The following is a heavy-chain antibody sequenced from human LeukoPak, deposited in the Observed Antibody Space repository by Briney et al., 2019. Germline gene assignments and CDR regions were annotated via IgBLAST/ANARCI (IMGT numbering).Heavy chain of an antibody. J-gene: IGHJ5*02. D-gene: IGHD2-2*02. V-gene: IGHV1-69*13. Sequence: GASVKVSCKASGGTFSSYAISWVRQAPGQGLEWMGGIIPIFGTANYAQKFQGRVTITADESTSTAYMELSSLRSDDTAVYYCASERSAGYQLLYTSRGWFDPWGQGTLVTVSS. CDR1: GGTFSSYA. CDR2: IIPIFGTA. CDR3: ASERSAGYQLLYTSRGWFDP.